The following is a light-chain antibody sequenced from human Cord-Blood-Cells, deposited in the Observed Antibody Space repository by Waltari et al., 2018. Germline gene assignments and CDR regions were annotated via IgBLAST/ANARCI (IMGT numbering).Light chain of an antibody. Sequence: QSALTQPRPVSGSPGQSVTISCTGTRRDVGGYNYVAWYQQHPGKAPKLMIYDVSKRPSGVPDRFSGSKSGNTASLTISGLQAEDEADYYCCSYAGSYSYVFGTGTKVTVL. J-gene: IGLJ1*01. CDR1: RRDVGGYNY. V-gene: IGLV2-11*01. CDR2: DVS. CDR3: CSYAGSYSYV.